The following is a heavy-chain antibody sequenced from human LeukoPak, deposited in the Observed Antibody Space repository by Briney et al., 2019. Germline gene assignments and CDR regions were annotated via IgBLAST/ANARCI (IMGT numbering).Heavy chain of an antibody. D-gene: IGHD3-16*01. Sequence: GGSVRLSCAASGFIFSDYWMQWVRQGPGKGRVWVSRIKSDGSSTSYAESVKGRFTISRDNAKNTVYVHMNSLRDEDTAVYCARGGRYAYFLDYWGQGTLVTVSS. V-gene: IGHV3-74*01. CDR2: IKSDGSST. J-gene: IGHJ4*02. CDR1: GFIFSDYW. CDR3: ARGGRYAYFLDY.